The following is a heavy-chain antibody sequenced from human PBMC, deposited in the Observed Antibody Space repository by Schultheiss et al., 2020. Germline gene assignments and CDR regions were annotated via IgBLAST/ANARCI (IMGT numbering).Heavy chain of an antibody. CDR1: GGSFSGYY. J-gene: IGHJ2*01. D-gene: IGHD6-13*01. Sequence: SETLSLTCAVYGGSFSGYYWSWIRQPPGKGLEWIGSIYYSGSTYYNPSLKSRVTISVDTSKNQFSLKLSSVTAADTAVYYCARDRGSSWYRNWYFDLWGRGTLVTVSS. CDR2: IYYSGST. CDR3: ARDRGSSWYRNWYFDL. V-gene: IGHV4-34*01.